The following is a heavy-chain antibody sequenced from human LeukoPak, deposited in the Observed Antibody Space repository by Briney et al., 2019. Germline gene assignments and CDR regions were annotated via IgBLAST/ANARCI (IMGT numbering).Heavy chain of an antibody. J-gene: IGHJ4*02. CDR2: ISSSSSYI. V-gene: IGHV3-21*01. CDR1: GFTFSSYS. Sequence: PGGSLRLSCAASGFTFSSYSMNWVRQAPGKGLEWVSSISSSSSYIYYADSVKGRFTISRDNAKNSLYLQMNSLRAEDTAVYYCAREVVVAATCMDYWGQGTLVTVSS. D-gene: IGHD2-15*01. CDR3: AREVVVAATCMDY.